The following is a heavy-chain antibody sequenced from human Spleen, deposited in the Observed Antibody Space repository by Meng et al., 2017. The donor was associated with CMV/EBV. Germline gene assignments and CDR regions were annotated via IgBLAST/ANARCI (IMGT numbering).Heavy chain of an antibody. J-gene: IGHJ5*02. Sequence: ASVKVSCKASGYTFTGYYMHWVRQAPGQGLEWMGWVNPKGGGTNYAQKFQGRVTMTRDTSISTAYMELSSLRSDATAVYYCARATPDCSSTSGYIFRFDPWGQGTLVTVSS. CDR2: VNPKGGGT. D-gene: IGHD2-2*02. CDR1: GYTFTGYY. V-gene: IGHV1-2*02. CDR3: ARATPDCSSTSGYIFRFDP.